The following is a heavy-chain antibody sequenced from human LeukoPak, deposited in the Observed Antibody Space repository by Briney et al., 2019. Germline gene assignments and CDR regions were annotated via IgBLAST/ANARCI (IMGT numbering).Heavy chain of an antibody. J-gene: IGHJ4*02. D-gene: IGHD3-16*01. V-gene: IGHV4-30-2*01. CDR1: GGSVNSGDYY. CDR3: ARDRLGAEYDY. Sequence: SQTLSLTCTVSGGSVNSGDYYWSWIRQPPGKGLEWIGYIYHSGSTYYNPSLKSRVTISVDTSKNQFSLKLSSVTAADTAVYYCARDRLGAEYDYWGQGTLVSVSS. CDR2: IYHSGST.